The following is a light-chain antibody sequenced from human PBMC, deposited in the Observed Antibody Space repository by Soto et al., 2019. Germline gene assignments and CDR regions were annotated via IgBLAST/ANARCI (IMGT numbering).Light chain of an antibody. V-gene: IGKV3-20*01. CDR2: GAS. J-gene: IGKJ4*01. Sequence: EIVLTQSPGTLSLSPGERATLSCRASQSVSSSYLAWYQQKPGQAHRLLIYGASSRATRLTDRFSCSGSGTDFTLTISRLEHEDFAVYYCQQYGSSPFTFGGGTKVQIK. CDR3: QQYGSSPFT. CDR1: QSVSSSY.